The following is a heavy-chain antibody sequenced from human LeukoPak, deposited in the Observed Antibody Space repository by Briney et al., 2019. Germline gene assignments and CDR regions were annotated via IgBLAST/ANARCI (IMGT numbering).Heavy chain of an antibody. J-gene: IGHJ4*02. D-gene: IGHD5-18*01. V-gene: IGHV3-23*01. CDR3: ATDQGYSYYYLDY. CDR2: INGNGAST. CDR1: GFTFNTHA. Sequence: PGGSLRLSCAASGFTFNTHAMSWVRQAPGKGLEWVSGINGNGASTYYSDSVKGRFTISGDNSKNTLYLQMSSLRAEDTAVYYCATDQGYSYYYLDYWGQGTLVTVSS.